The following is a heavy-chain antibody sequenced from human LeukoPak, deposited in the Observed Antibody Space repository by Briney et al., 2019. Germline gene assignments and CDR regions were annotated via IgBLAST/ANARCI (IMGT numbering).Heavy chain of an antibody. J-gene: IGHJ4*02. Sequence: GGSLRLSCAASGFTFSSYAMHWVRQAPGKGLEWVAVISYDGSNKYYADSVKGRFTISRDNSKNTLYLQMNSLRAEDTAVYYCARGLVGATRDWGQGTLVTVSS. CDR1: GFTFSSYA. CDR3: ARGLVGATRD. D-gene: IGHD1-26*01. V-gene: IGHV3-30-3*01. CDR2: ISYDGSNK.